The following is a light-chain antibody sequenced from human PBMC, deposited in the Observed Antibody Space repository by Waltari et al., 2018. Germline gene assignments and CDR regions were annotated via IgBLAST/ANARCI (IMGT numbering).Light chain of an antibody. V-gene: IGLV1-40*01. Sequence: QSVLTQPPPVSGAPGQRVTISCSGGRPNLGANYDVQWYQQFPGTAPKLLIYGSSNRPSGVPDRVSGSKSGTSASLDISGLQAEDEADYYCQTYDGRISAWVFGGGTKLTVL. CDR2: GSS. CDR3: QTYDGRISAWV. J-gene: IGLJ3*02. CDR1: RPNLGANYD.